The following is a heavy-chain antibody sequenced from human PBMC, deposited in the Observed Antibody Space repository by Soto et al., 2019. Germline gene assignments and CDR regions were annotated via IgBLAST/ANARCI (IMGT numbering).Heavy chain of an antibody. V-gene: IGHV1-8*01. CDR2: MNPNSGNT. CDR1: GYTFTSYD. CDR3: ARGDRGLLGYYYYYMDV. J-gene: IGHJ6*03. Sequence: ASVKVSCKASGYTFTSYDINWLRQATGQGLEWMGWMNPNSGNTGYAQKFQGRVTMTRNTSISTAYMELSSLRSEDTAVYYCARGDRGLLGYYYYYMDVWGKGTTVTVSS. D-gene: IGHD3-10*01.